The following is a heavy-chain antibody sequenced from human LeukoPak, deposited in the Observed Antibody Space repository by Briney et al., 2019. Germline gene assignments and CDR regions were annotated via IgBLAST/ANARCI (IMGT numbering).Heavy chain of an antibody. V-gene: IGHV3-23*01. J-gene: IGHJ3*01. D-gene: IGHD2-21*01. CDR1: GFTXXXYA. CDR3: AKPYSWLQTGGAFDL. CDR2: ISGRSGHT. Sequence: RXSXXXXGFTXXXYAMXWVRQTPGTGLEWVSSISGRSGHTYYADSVKGRFTISRDNSKSTLYLHMSSLRAEDTAVYYCAKPYSWLQTGGAFDLWGHGTTVIVSS.